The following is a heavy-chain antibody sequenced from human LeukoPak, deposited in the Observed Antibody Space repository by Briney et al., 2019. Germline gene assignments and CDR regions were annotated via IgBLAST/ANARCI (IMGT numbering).Heavy chain of an antibody. CDR2: INHSGST. V-gene: IGHV4-34*01. J-gene: IGHJ6*02. CDR3: AREKRKYSSGWHLAYYYYGMDV. D-gene: IGHD6-19*01. Sequence: SETLSLTCAVYGGSFSGYYWSWIRQPPGKGLEWIGEINHSGSTNYNPSLKSRVTISVHTSKNQFSLKLSSVTAADTAVYYCAREKRKYSSGWHLAYYYYGMDVWGQGTTVTVSS. CDR1: GGSFSGYY.